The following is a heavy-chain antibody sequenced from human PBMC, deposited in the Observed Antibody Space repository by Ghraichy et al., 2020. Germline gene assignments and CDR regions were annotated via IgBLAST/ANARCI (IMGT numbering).Heavy chain of an antibody. V-gene: IGHV1-2*02. CDR2: INPNSGGT. J-gene: IGHJ6*02. CDR3: ARTYAVTYQGMDYYYYYGMDV. D-gene: IGHD2-2*01. CDR1: GYTFTGYY. Sequence: ASVKVSCKASGYTFTGYYMHWVRQAPGQGLEWMGWINPNSGGTNYAQKFQGRVTMTRDTSISTAYMELSRLRSDDTAVYYCARTYAVTYQGMDYYYYYGMDVWGQGTTVTVSS.